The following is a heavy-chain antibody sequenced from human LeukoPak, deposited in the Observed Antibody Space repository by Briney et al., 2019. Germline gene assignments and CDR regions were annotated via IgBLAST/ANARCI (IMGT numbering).Heavy chain of an antibody. CDR2: FSSSATAT. CDR1: GFTFSDYY. CDR3: ARGLPATLLDY. J-gene: IGHJ4*02. D-gene: IGHD2-2*01. Sequence: GGSLRLSCVASGFTFSDYYLSWVRQDPGKGLEWVSYFSSSATATYYAGSVNGRFTISRDSAKNSLYLQMNSLRVEDTAVYYCARGLPATLLDYWGQGTLVTVSS. V-gene: IGHV3-11*01.